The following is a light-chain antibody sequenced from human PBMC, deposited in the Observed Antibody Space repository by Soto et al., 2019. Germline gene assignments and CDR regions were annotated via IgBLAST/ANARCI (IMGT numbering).Light chain of an antibody. Sequence: DIQMTQSPSTLSASVGDRVTITCRAIRSISSWLAWYQQKPGKAPKLLIYDASSLESGVPSRFSGRGSGTEFTLTISSLQPDDFATYFCQQYTDYLSWTFAQGTK. CDR2: DAS. CDR3: QQYTDYLSWT. CDR1: RSISSW. V-gene: IGKV1-5*01. J-gene: IGKJ1*01.